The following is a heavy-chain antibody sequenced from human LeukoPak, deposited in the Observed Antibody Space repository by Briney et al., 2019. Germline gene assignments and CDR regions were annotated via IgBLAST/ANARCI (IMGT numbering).Heavy chain of an antibody. CDR3: TRHNYDRSGYGAFDI. CDR1: GFTFSGSD. J-gene: IGHJ3*02. V-gene: IGHV3-73*01. D-gene: IGHD3-22*01. CDR2: IRSKNNNYAT. Sequence: GGSLKLSCAASGFTFSGSDIHWVRQASGKGLEWVGHIRSKNNNYATADAASVKGRFTFSRDDSKNTAYIQMNSLKTEDTAVYYCTRHNYDRSGYGAFDIWGQGTMVTVSS.